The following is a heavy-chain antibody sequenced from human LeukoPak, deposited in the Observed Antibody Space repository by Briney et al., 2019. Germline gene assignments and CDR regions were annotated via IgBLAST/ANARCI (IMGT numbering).Heavy chain of an antibody. CDR3: AKGTGLNFDY. D-gene: IGHD3-10*01. CDR2: IWYDGSNK. V-gene: IGHV3-33*06. Sequence: GGSLRLSCAASGFTFSSYGMRWVRQAPGKGLEWVAVIWYDGSNKYYADSVKGRFTVSRDNSKNTLYLQMNSLRAEDTAVYYCAKGTGLNFDYWGQGTLVTVSS. CDR1: GFTFSSYG. J-gene: IGHJ4*02.